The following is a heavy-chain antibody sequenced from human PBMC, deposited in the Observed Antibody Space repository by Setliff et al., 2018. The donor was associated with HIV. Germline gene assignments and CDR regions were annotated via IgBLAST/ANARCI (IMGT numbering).Heavy chain of an antibody. CDR2: IAYSGTT. D-gene: IGHD1-20*01. V-gene: IGHV4-61*01. CDR3: VRQGHWYIPWYFDY. CDR1: GGSFIGSSFQ. Sequence: PSETLSLTCTVSGGSFIGSSFQSTWIRQTPGKGLEWIADIAYSGTTMYTNYNPSLKSRVTISVDTSKNQFSLKLSSVTAADTAVYYCVRQGHWYIPWYFDYWGQGALVTVSS. J-gene: IGHJ4*02.